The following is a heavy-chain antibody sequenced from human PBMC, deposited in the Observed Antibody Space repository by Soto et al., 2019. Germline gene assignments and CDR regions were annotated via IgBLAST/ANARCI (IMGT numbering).Heavy chain of an antibody. D-gene: IGHD1-1*01. CDR1: GGSISCTNW. V-gene: IGHV4-4*02. J-gene: IGHJ4*02. CDR3: ARASGTTMAPFDY. Sequence: SESLSLTCAVSGGSISCTNWWSWFRQPPGKGLEWIGEIYHSGSTHYNPSLKSRVTISVDKSKNQFSLKLRSVTAADTAVYYCARASGTTMAPFDYWGQGTLVTVS. CDR2: IYHSGST.